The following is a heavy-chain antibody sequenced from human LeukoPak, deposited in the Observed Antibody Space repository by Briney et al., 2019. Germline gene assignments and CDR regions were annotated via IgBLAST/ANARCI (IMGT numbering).Heavy chain of an antibody. CDR3: ARDLTLGRITIFGVVITGMDV. CDR1: GFTFSRFW. D-gene: IGHD3-3*01. CDR2: IKQDGSEK. V-gene: IGHV3-7*03. Sequence: PGGSLRLSCAASGFTFSRFWMSWVRQAPGKGLEWVANIKQDGSEKYYVDSVKGRFTISRDNAKNSLYLQLNSLRAEDTAVYYCARDLTLGRITIFGVVITGMDVWGQGTTVTVSS. J-gene: IGHJ6*02.